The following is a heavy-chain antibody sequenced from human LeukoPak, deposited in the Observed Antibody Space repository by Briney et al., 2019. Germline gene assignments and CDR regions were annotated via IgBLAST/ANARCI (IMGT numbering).Heavy chain of an antibody. CDR2: IYTSGST. J-gene: IGHJ6*03. D-gene: IGHD4-17*01. V-gene: IGHV4-4*07. Sequence: PSETLSLTCTVSGGSISSYYWSWIRQPAGKGLEWIGRIYTSGSTNYNPSLKSRVTMSVDTSKNQFSLKLSSVTAADTAVYYCARDRAYGDPFYYYYMDVWGKGTTVTISS. CDR3: ARDRAYGDPFYYYYMDV. CDR1: GGSISSYY.